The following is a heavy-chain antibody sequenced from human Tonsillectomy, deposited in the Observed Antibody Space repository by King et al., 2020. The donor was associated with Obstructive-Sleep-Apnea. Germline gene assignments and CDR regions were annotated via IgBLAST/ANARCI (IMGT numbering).Heavy chain of an antibody. D-gene: IGHD3-10*01. CDR2: IFHSGTT. CDR1: GGSISSGDYF. J-gene: IGHJ4*02. Sequence: PLQESGPGLLKPSQTLSLTCTVSGGSISSGDYFWTWIRQPPGKGLEWIGYIFHSGTTYYNPSLKSRIAISLDTSKNQFFLKLSSVTAADTAVYYCARDASGSGSYYLDYWGQGTLVTVSS. CDR3: ARDASGSGSYYLDY. V-gene: IGHV4-31*03.